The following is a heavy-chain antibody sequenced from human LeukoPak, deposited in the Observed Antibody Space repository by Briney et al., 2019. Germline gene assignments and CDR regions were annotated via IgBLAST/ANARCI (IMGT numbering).Heavy chain of an antibody. V-gene: IGHV4-39*01. D-gene: IGHD1-7*01. CDR2: IYYSGST. J-gene: IGHJ4*02. CDR3: ASLPTYNWNYSD. CDR1: GGSISSNRYY. Sequence: SETLSLSCTVSGGSISSNRYYWGWIRQPPGKGLEGIGSIYYSGSTYYNPSLKSRVTISVDTSKNLLSLKVSSVTAADTAVYYCASLPTYNWNYSDWGQGTLVTVSS.